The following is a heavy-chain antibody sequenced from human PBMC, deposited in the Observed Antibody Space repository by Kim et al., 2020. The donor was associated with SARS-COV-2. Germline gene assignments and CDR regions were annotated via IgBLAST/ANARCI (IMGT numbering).Heavy chain of an antibody. D-gene: IGHD6-25*01. V-gene: IGHV3-49*02. CDR3: TRGGYSSGYRPNWFDP. Sequence: AAVKGRFIISRDDSKNIAYLQMNSLKTEDTAVYYCTRGGYSSGYRPNWFDPWGQGTLVTVSS. J-gene: IGHJ5*02.